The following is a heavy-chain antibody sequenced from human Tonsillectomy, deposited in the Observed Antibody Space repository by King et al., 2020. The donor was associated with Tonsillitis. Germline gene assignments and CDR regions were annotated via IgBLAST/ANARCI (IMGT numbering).Heavy chain of an antibody. V-gene: IGHV3-9*01. J-gene: IGHJ4*02. Sequence: VQLVESGGALVQPGRSLRLSCAASGFTFDDYAMHWVRQGPGKGLEGVSGISWNSGSIGYADSVKGRLTISRDNAKNSLYLQMNSLRAEDTALYYCAKDLGGTHGKYYFDYWGQGTLVTVSS. CDR1: GFTFDDYA. CDR2: ISWNSGSI. D-gene: IGHD1-7*01. CDR3: AKDLGGTHGKYYFDY.